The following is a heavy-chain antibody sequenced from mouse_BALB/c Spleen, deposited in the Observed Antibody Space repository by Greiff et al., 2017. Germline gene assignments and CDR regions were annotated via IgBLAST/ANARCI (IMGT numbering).Heavy chain of an antibody. J-gene: IGHJ4*01. CDR2: ISSGSSTI. CDR3: ARQVYYAMDY. CDR1: GFTFSSFG. Sequence: EVMLVESGGGLVQPGGSRKLSCAASGFTFSSFGMHWVRQAPEKGLEWVAYISSGSSTIYYADTVKGRFTISRDNPKNTLFLQMTSLRSEDTAMYYCARQVYYAMDYWGQGTSVTVSS. V-gene: IGHV5-17*02.